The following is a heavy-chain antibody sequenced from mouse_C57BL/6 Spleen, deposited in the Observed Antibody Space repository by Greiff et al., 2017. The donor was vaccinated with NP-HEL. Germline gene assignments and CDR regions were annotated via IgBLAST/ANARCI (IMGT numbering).Heavy chain of an antibody. J-gene: IGHJ2*01. V-gene: IGHV1-50*01. CDR1: GYTFTSYW. Sequence: QVQLQQPGSSLAQPGASGKLSWKASGYTFTSYWMQWVKQRPGTGLPWIGQIYPSDSYTNYNQKFKGKATLTVDTSSSTAYMQLSSLTSEDSAVYYCARNYGSSFFDYWGQGTTLTVSS. CDR3: ARNYGSSFFDY. D-gene: IGHD1-1*01. CDR2: IYPSDSYT.